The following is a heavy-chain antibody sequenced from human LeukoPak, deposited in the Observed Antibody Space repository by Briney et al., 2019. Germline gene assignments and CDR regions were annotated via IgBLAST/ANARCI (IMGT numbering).Heavy chain of an antibody. D-gene: IGHD2-2*01. CDR1: GFTFSSYG. Sequence: GGSLRLSCAASGFTFSSYGMHWVRQAPGKGLEWVAFIRSDGSIKYYTESVKGRFTISRDNSKNTLYLQMNSLRAEDTAVYYCASSPEDGPDYWGQGTLVTVSS. CDR3: ASSPEDGPDY. J-gene: IGHJ4*02. CDR2: IRSDGSIK. V-gene: IGHV3-30*02.